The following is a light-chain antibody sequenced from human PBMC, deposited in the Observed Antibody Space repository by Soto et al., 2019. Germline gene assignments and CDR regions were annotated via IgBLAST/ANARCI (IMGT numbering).Light chain of an antibody. V-gene: IGLV1-44*01. CDR1: NSNVGRNV. Sequence: QSVLTQPPSASGTPGQRVTISCSGSNSNVGRNVVNWYQQFPGAVPKLLIYSNNRRPSGIPERFSASKSGTSASLAITGLQSDDEADYYCAAWDDTRSNYVFGTGTNVTVL. J-gene: IGLJ1*01. CDR2: SNN. CDR3: AAWDDTRSNYV.